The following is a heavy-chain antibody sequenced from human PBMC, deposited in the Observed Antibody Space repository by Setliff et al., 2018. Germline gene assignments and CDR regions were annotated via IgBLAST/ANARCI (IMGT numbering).Heavy chain of an antibody. J-gene: IGHJ6*02. D-gene: IGHD6-6*01. CDR1: GFTFGDYA. CDR3: TRDRRLAAPYYYYGMDV. CDR2: IRSKAYGGTT. Sequence: GGSLRLSCTASGFTFGDYAMSWVRQAPGKGLEWVGFIRSKAYGGTTEYAASVKGRFTISRDDSKSIAYLQMNSLKTEDTAVYYCTRDRRLAAPYYYYGMDVWGQGTTVTVSS. V-gene: IGHV3-49*04.